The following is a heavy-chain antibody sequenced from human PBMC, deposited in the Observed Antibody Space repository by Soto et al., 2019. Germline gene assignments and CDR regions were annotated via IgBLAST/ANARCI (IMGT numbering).Heavy chain of an antibody. V-gene: IGHV3-11*03. J-gene: IGHJ4*02. CDR1: GSSFSDYY. D-gene: IGHD1-1*01. Sequence: GGSLSLSCAASGSSFSDYYMSWIRQSPGKGLEWLSYITSSSSYTHYADSVKGRFTISRDNAKNSLYLQMNSLRADDTAVYYCAGGQDNLAVNFDYWGQGTPVTVS. CDR2: ITSSSSYT. CDR3: AGGQDNLAVNFDY.